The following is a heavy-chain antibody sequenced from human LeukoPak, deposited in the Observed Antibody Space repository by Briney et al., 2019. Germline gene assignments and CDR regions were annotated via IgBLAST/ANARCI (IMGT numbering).Heavy chain of an antibody. D-gene: IGHD6-6*01. CDR2: IIPIFGTA. CDR1: GGTFSSYA. CDR3: ATHLYSSSSEVRYYYYYMDV. Sequence: ASVKVSCKASGGTFSSYAISWVRQAPGQGLEWMGGIIPIFGTANYAQKFQGRVTITADESTSTAYMELSSLRSEDTAVYYCATHLYSSSSEVRYYYYYMDVWGKGTTVTVSS. V-gene: IGHV1-69*13. J-gene: IGHJ6*03.